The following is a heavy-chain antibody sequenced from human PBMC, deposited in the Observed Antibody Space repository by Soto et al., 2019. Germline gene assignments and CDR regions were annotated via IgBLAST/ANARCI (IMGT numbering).Heavy chain of an antibody. CDR2: ISSSSSTI. Sequence: EVQLVESGGGLVQPGGSLRLSCAASGFTFSSYSMNWVRQAPGKGLEWVSYISSSSSTIYYADSVKGRFTISRDNAKNSLYLQMNSLRAEDTAVYYCARDDSEDYVWGSFPDYWGQGTLVTVSS. J-gene: IGHJ4*02. D-gene: IGHD3-16*01. CDR1: GFTFSSYS. CDR3: ARDDSEDYVWGSFPDY. V-gene: IGHV3-48*01.